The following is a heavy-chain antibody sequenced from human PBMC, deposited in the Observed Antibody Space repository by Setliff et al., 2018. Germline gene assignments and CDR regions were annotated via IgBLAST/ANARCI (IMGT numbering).Heavy chain of an antibody. D-gene: IGHD1-1*01. V-gene: IGHV4-34*01. CDR2: SSHSGST. Sequence: SETLSLTCSVYGESFSNNYWSWIRKPPGKGLEWIGESSHSGSTSYSQSRKSRLTISVDTSKNQFSLQLTSVTAADTAVFYCGGTAFGSYGIDMWGQGTMVTVSS. CDR3: GGTAFGSYGIDM. J-gene: IGHJ3*02. CDR1: GESFSNNY.